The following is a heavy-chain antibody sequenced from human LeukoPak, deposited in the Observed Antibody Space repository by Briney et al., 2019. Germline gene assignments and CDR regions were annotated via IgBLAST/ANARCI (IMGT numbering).Heavy chain of an antibody. CDR2: INHSGST. CDR3: ARLSHYYYYDSSDPFDY. V-gene: IGHV4-34*01. CDR1: GGSFSGYY. D-gene: IGHD3-22*01. Sequence: SETLSLTCAVYGGSFSGYYWSWIRQPPGKGLECIGEINHSGSTNYNPSLKSRVTISVDTSKNQFSLKLSSVTAADTAVYYCARLSHYYYYDSSDPFDYWGQGTLVTVSS. J-gene: IGHJ4*02.